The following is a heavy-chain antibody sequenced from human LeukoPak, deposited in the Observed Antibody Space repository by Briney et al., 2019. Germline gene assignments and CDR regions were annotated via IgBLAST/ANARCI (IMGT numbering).Heavy chain of an antibody. J-gene: IGHJ4*02. CDR2: FYETLKT. V-gene: IGHV3-23*01. CDR3: AKRGAGSGGLHY. D-gene: IGHD6-19*01. Sequence: GGSLRLSCAASGFTFNLYAMTWVRQAPGKGLEWVSTFYETLKTDYADSVKGRFTISRDTSNNMLYLQMNSLRTEDTAIYYCAKRGAGSGGLHYWGQGTPVTVSS. CDR1: GFTFNLYA.